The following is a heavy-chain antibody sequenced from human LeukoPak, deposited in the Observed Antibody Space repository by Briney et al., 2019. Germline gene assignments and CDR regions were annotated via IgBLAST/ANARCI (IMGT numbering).Heavy chain of an antibody. CDR1: GFTFSSYG. D-gene: IGHD5-24*01. CDR2: ISYDGSNK. J-gene: IGHJ4*02. CDR3: AKDSEVEMATPCDY. Sequence: GRSLRLSCAASGFTFSSYGMHWVRQAPGKGLEWVAVISYDGSNKYYADPVKGRFTISRDNSKNTLYLQMNSLRAEDTAVYYCAKDSEVEMATPCDYWGQGTLVAVSS. V-gene: IGHV3-30*18.